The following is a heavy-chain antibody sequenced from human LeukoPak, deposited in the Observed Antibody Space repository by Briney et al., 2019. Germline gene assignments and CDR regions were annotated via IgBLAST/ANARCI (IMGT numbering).Heavy chain of an antibody. CDR1: GYTFTIYG. J-gene: IGHJ4*02. D-gene: IGHD3-16*02. CDR2: ISAHNGNA. V-gene: IGHV1-18*04. Sequence: ASVKVSCTASGYTFTIYGISWVRQGPGQGLEWMGWISAHNGNANYAQKFQGRVTMTTDTSTTTAYMELRSLRSDDTALYYCARVEDRDYVWGSYRLADYWGQGTLVTVSS. CDR3: ARVEDRDYVWGSYRLADY.